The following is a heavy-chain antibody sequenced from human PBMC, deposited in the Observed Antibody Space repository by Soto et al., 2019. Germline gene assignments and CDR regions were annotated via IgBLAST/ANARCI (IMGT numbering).Heavy chain of an antibody. CDR2: ISYDGSNK. V-gene: IGHV3-30-3*01. D-gene: IGHD3-3*01. CDR1: GFTFSSYA. Sequence: GGSLRLSCAASGFTFSSYAMHWVRQAPGKGLEWVAVISYDGSNKYYADSVKGRFTISRDNSKNTLYLQMNSLRAEDTAVYYCASPIRFLEWLSDTDDAFDIWGQGTMVTVSS. J-gene: IGHJ3*02. CDR3: ASPIRFLEWLSDTDDAFDI.